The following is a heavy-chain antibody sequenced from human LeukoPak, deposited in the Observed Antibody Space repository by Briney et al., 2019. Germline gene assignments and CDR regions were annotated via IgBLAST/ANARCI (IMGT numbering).Heavy chain of an antibody. D-gene: IGHD6-13*01. CDR3: AREGTPYSSSWYWFDP. V-gene: IGHV1-69*13. Sequence: ASVKVSCKASGGTFSSYAISWVRQAPGQGLEWMGGITPIFGTANYAQKFQGRVTITADESTSTAYMELSSLRSEDTAVYYCAREGTPYSSSWYWFDPWGQGTLVTVSS. J-gene: IGHJ5*02. CDR1: GGTFSSYA. CDR2: ITPIFGTA.